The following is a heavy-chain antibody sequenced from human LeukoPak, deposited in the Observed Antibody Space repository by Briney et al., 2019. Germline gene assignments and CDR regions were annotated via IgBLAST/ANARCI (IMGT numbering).Heavy chain of an antibody. V-gene: IGHV3-21*01. CDR2: ISSSSGYI. CDR1: GFTISSYS. J-gene: IGHJ6*03. Sequence: GGSLRLSCAASGFTISSYSVNWVRQAPGKGLEWVSSISSSSGYIYYADSVKGRFTISRDNAKNSLYLQMNSLRAEDTAVYYCARSSSIAARPDYYYYMDVWGKGTTVTVSS. CDR3: ARSSSIAARPDYYYYMDV. D-gene: IGHD6-6*01.